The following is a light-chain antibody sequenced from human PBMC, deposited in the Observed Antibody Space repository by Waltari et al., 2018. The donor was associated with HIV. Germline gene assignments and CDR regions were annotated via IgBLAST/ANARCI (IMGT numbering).Light chain of an antibody. V-gene: IGLV1-51*01. J-gene: IGLJ3*02. CDR1: SSTFGNDF. Sequence: QSVLTHPPSVSAAPGQKVTISCSVSSTFGNDFVSWYQHLPGSAPKLLIYDNNKRPSGISDRFSGSKSGTSATLGITGLQTGDEADYYCGTWDASLSVGVFGGGTKLTVL. CDR2: DNN. CDR3: GTWDASLSVGV.